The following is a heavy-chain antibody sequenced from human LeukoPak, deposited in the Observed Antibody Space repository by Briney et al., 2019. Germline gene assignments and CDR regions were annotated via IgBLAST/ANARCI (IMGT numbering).Heavy chain of an antibody. Sequence: SETLSLTCTVSGGSINTYYWSWIRQPPGKGLEWIGYIYYSGSTSNNPSLKSRVPISLDMSKTQFSLKRSAVTAADTAVYYCARGPYGDEYFQHWGQGTLVTVSS. V-gene: IGHV4-59*01. J-gene: IGHJ1*01. D-gene: IGHD4-17*01. CDR3: ARGPYGDEYFQH. CDR1: GGSINTYY. CDR2: IYYSGST.